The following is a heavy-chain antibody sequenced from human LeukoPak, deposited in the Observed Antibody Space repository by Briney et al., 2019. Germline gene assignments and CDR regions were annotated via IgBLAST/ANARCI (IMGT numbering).Heavy chain of an antibody. D-gene: IGHD3-3*01. CDR1: GGSISSSSYY. J-gene: IGHJ4*02. Sequence: SETLSLTCTVSGGSISSSSYYWGWIRQPPGKGLEWIGSIYYSGSTYYNPSLKSRVTISVDTSKNQFSLKLSSVTAADTAVYYCARGLPLRGIFGVVMDFDYWGQGTLVTVSS. V-gene: IGHV4-39*07. CDR2: IYYSGST. CDR3: ARGLPLRGIFGVVMDFDY.